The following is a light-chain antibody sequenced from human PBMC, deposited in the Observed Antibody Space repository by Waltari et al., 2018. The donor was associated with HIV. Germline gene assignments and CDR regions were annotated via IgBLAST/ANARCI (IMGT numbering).Light chain of an antibody. CDR2: EVS. CDR1: SSDVGRFNF. V-gene: IGLV2-14*01. Sequence: QSALTQPASVSGSPGQSITISCTGTSSDVGRFNFVSWYQQYPGKAPKLMIYEVSNRPSGVSNRFSGSKSGNTASLTISGLQADDEADYYCISYTTSITRVFGTGTKVTVL. J-gene: IGLJ1*01. CDR3: ISYTTSITRV.